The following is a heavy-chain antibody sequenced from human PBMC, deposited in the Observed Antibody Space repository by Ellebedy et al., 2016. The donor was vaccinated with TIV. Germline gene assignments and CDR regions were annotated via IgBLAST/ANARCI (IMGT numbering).Heavy chain of an antibody. V-gene: IGHV4-34*01. Sequence: SETLSLTXVVSDPSFTGNYWSWIRQSPGKGLEWIGEISLGGRTNYSPSFKSRVTISVDTSKSQFSLKLSFATAADTAVYYCARVRTPVYYGSGRFNHFDHYMDVWGDGTAVTVSS. CDR3: ARVRTPVYYGSGRFNHFDHYMDV. CDR2: ISLGGRT. J-gene: IGHJ6*03. CDR1: DPSFTGNY. D-gene: IGHD3-10*01.